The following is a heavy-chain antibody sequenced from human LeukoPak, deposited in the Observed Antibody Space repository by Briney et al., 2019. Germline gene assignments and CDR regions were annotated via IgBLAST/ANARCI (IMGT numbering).Heavy chain of an antibody. CDR2: IKPSDGTT. J-gene: IGHJ4*02. Sequence: ASVKVSCKASGYIFTNYYIHWVRQAPGQGLEWMGMIKPSDGTTNFAQKFQGRVTMTRDLSTSTVYMELSSLRSEDTAVYYCARDRSGSSLRWFDYWGQGTLVTVSS. CDR1: GYIFTNYY. V-gene: IGHV1-46*01. CDR3: ARDRSGSSLRWFDY. D-gene: IGHD1-26*01.